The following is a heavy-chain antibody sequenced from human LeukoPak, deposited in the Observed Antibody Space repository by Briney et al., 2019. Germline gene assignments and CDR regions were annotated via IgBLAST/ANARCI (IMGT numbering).Heavy chain of an antibody. CDR1: GYTFTGYY. CDR2: INPNSGGT. V-gene: IGHV1-2*02. D-gene: IGHD2-2*01. CDR3: ARDLIVVVPAAMEDY. Sequence: ASVKVSCKASGYTFTGYYMRWVRQAPGQGLEWMGWINPNSGGTNYAQKFQGRVTMTRDTSISTAYMELSRLRSDDTAVYYCARDLIVVVPAAMEDYWGQGTLVTVSS. J-gene: IGHJ4*02.